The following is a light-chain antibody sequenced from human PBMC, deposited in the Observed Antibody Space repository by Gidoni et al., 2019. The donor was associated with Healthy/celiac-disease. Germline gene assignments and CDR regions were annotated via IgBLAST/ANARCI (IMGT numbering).Light chain of an antibody. V-gene: IGKV1-39*01. Sequence: DIQMTHSPSSLSASVGDRVTITCRASQSISSYLNLYQQKPGNAPKLLIYAASSLQSGVPSRFSGSGSGTDFTLTISSLQPEDFATYYCQRSYSTPWTFGQGTKVEIK. J-gene: IGKJ1*01. CDR1: QSISSY. CDR2: AAS. CDR3: QRSYSTPWT.